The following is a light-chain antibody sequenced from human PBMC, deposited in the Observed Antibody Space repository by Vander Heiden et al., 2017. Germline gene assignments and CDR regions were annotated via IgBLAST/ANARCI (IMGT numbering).Light chain of an antibody. J-gene: IGKJ4*01. CDR3: QQYDALPLT. CDR1: QDITNY. CDR2: DAS. V-gene: IGKV1-33*01. Sequence: DIQMTQSPSSLSASVGDRVTITCQASQDITNYLNWYQQKPGKAPTLLIYDASDLEAGVPSRFSGSGSGTDFTFAISSLQPEDIATYYCQQYDALPLTFGGGTKVEI.